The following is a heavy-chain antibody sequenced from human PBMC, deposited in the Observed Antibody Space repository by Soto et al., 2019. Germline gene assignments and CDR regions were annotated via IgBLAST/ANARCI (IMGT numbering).Heavy chain of an antibody. V-gene: IGHV3-21*01. CDR1: EISFNGYA. Sequence: GGSLRLSCSASEISFNGYAMNWVRQAPGKGLEWVSSISTSSSYFYYIDSVKGRFTISRDNAKNSLFLQMSSLRVEDTAVYYCLSGNSPSSTWGQGTLVTVSS. CDR3: LSGNSPSST. J-gene: IGHJ5*02. CDR2: ISTSSSYF. D-gene: IGHD5-12*01.